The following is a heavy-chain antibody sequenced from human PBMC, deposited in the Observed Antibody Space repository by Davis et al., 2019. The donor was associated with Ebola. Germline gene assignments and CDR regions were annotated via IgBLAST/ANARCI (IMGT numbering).Heavy chain of an antibody. V-gene: IGHV3-21*01. CDR1: GFTFSSYS. Sequence: PGGSLRPSFAASGFTFSSYSMNWVRQAPGKGLEWVSSISSRSSYIYYADSVKGRFTISRDNAKNSLYLQMNSLRAEDTAVYYCARNPLDFYYMDVWGKGTTVTVSS. CDR3: ARNPLDFYYMDV. CDR2: ISSRSSYI. J-gene: IGHJ6*03.